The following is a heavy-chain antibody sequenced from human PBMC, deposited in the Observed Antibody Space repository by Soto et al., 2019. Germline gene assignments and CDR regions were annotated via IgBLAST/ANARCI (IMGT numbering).Heavy chain of an antibody. Sequence: EVQLLESGGGLVQPGGSLRLSCAASGFTFSSYAMSWVRQAPGKGLEWVSAISGSGGSTYYADSVKGRFTISRDNSKNTFYQKMNGGRGEDTAVYYCAKDLLGWGGGGDAFDIWGQGTMVTVSS. D-gene: IGHD3-10*01. CDR2: ISGSGGST. CDR3: AKDLLGWGGGGDAFDI. V-gene: IGHV3-23*01. CDR1: GFTFSSYA. J-gene: IGHJ3*02.